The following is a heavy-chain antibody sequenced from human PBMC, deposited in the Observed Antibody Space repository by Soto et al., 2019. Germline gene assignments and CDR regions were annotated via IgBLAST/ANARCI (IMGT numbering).Heavy chain of an antibody. CDR2: IYYSGST. CDR3: ARLTHTAMVTAAFDI. Sequence: PSETLSLTCSVSGGSIRSNIYYWGWIRQPPGKGLEWIGYIYYSGSTNYNPSLKSRVTISVDTSKNQFSLKLSSVTAADTAVYYCARLTHTAMVTAAFDIWGQGTMVTVSS. J-gene: IGHJ3*02. D-gene: IGHD5-18*01. V-gene: IGHV4-61*05. CDR1: GGSIRSNIYY.